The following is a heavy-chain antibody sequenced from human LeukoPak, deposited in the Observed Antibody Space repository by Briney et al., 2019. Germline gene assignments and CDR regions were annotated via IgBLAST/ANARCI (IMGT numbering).Heavy chain of an antibody. CDR2: ITSRSTT. CDR3: AKDGNWARFED. D-gene: IGHD7-27*01. J-gene: IGHJ4*02. Sequence: GGSLRLSCAASGFTFSSYSMNWVRQAPGKGLEWVSGITSRSTTYYADSVKGRFTISRDNSKNMVWLQINSPTAEDTATYYCAKDGNWARFEDWGQGTLVTVSS. V-gene: IGHV3-23*01. CDR1: GFTFSSYS.